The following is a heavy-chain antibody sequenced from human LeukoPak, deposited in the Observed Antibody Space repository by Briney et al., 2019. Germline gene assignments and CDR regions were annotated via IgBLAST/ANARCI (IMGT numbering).Heavy chain of an antibody. CDR2: ISSSSSYI. CDR3: ASSYDSSNYYGFDY. Sequence: GGSLRLSCAASGFTFSSYSMNWVRQAPGKGLEWVSSISSSSSYIYYADSVKGRFTISRDNAKNSLYLQMNSLRAEDTAVYYCASSYDSSNYYGFDYWGQGTLVTVSS. V-gene: IGHV3-21*01. CDR1: GFTFSSYS. J-gene: IGHJ4*02. D-gene: IGHD3-22*01.